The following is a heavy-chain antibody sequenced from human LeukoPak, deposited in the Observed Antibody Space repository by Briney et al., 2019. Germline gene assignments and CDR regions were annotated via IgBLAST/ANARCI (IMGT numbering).Heavy chain of an antibody. V-gene: IGHV4-4*07. J-gene: IGHJ3*02. D-gene: IGHD3-16*01. CDR2: VYTSGST. CDR1: GDSIRSYY. Sequence: SETLSLTCTVSGDSIRSYYWSWIRQPAGKGLEWIGRVYTSGSTNYNPSLKSRVTMSIDTSKNQFSLKLSSVTAADTAVYYCASWDPQLGDAFDIWGQGTMVTVSS. CDR3: ASWDPQLGDAFDI.